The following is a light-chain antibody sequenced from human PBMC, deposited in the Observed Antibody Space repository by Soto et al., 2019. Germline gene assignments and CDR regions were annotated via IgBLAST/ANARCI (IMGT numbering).Light chain of an antibody. CDR1: QGISSY. V-gene: IGKV1-9*01. J-gene: IGKJ5*01. CDR2: AAS. CDR3: QQLNSYPIT. Sequence: IQLTQSPSSLSASVGDRVTITCRASQGISSYLAWYQQKPGKAPKLLIYAASTLQRGVPSRFSGSGSGTDFHLTISSLQPEDFATYYCQQLNSYPITFGQRTRLEIK.